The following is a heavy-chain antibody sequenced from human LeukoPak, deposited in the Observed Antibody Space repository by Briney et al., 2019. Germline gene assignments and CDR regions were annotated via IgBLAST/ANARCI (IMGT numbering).Heavy chain of an antibody. V-gene: IGHV3-30*18. Sequence: GGSLRLSCAASGFTFSNYGIHWVRQAPGKGLEWVAAISYDGKNKHYTDSVKGRFTLSRDNSKNTLYLQMTSLRGDDTAVYYCAKRGDFTGTDCYYFDYRGQGTSVTVSS. J-gene: IGHJ4*02. CDR3: AKRGDFTGTDCYYFDY. CDR2: ISYDGKNK. D-gene: IGHD2-21*02. CDR1: GFTFSNYG.